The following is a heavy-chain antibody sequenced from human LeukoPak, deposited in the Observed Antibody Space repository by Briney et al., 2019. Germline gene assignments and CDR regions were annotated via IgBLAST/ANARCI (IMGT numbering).Heavy chain of an antibody. Sequence: ASVKVSCKASGYTFTGYYMHWVRQAPGQGLEWMGRINPNSGGTNYAQKFQGRVTMTRDTSISTAYMELSRLRSDDRAVYYCPRDLLTMVRAVILGYWGQGTMVTVSS. J-gene: IGHJ4*02. CDR3: PRDLLTMVRAVILGY. CDR2: INPNSGGT. V-gene: IGHV1-2*06. CDR1: GYTFTGYY. D-gene: IGHD3-10*01.